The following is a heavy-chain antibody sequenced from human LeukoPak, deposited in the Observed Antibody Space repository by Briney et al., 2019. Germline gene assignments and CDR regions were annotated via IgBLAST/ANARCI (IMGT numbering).Heavy chain of an antibody. Sequence: PSETLSLTCSVSGGSISSYFWSWIRQAPGKGLEWVGYALYTGSTEYNPALKSRVTISLDTSNNQFSLRLSSVTAADTAVYYCVRDNGYSYGIDYWGQGRLVTVSS. J-gene: IGHJ4*02. V-gene: IGHV4-59*01. CDR3: VRDNGYSYGIDY. CDR2: ALYTGST. D-gene: IGHD5-18*01. CDR1: GGSISSYF.